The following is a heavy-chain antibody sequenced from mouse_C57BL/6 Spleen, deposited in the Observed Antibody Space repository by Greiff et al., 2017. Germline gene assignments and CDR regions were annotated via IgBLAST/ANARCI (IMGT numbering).Heavy chain of an antibody. J-gene: IGHJ4*01. Sequence: LQQSGAELVRPGASVKMSCKASGYTFTSYNMHWVKQTPRQGLEWIGAIYPGNGDTSYNQKFKGKATLTVDKSSSTAYMQLSSLTSEDSSVYFCARFPVGRKVYYAMDYWGQGTSVTVSS. D-gene: IGHD1-1*01. CDR2: IYPGNGDT. CDR3: ARFPVGRKVYYAMDY. CDR1: GYTFTSYN. V-gene: IGHV1-12*01.